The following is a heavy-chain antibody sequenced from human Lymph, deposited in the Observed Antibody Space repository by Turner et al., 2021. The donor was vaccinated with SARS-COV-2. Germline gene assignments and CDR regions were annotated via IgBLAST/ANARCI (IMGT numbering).Heavy chain of an antibody. CDR3: ARDLDTAGGMDV. D-gene: IGHD5-18*01. CDR2: IYSGGSS. CDR1: GITVSRNY. J-gene: IGHJ6*02. V-gene: IGHV3-53*04. Sequence: EVQLVESGGGLVQPGGSLRLSCAASGITVSRNYMSWVRQAPGKGLEWVSVIYSGGSSYYADSVKGRFTISRHNSKNTLYPQMNSLRAEDTAVYYCARDLDTAGGMDVWGQGTTVTVSS.